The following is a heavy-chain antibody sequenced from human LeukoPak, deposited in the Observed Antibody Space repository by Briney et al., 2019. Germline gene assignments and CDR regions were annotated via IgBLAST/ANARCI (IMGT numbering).Heavy chain of an antibody. V-gene: IGHV3-33*01. D-gene: IGHD2-21*02. J-gene: IGHJ4*02. CDR3: ARDGGDPPFDY. CDR1: GFTFSSYG. Sequence: PGGSLRLSCAASGFTFSSYGMHWVRQAPGKGLEWVAVIWYDGSNKYYADSVKGRLTISRDNSKNTLYLQMNSLRAEDTAVYYCARDGGDPPFDYWGQGTLVTVSS. CDR2: IWYDGSNK.